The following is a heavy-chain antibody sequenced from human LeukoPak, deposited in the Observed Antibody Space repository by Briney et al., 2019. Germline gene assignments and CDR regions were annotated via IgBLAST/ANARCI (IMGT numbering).Heavy chain of an antibody. CDR1: GFTFSSYE. V-gene: IGHV3-48*03. CDR3: ARVPVGALPRYYYYYMDV. Sequence: GGSLRLSCAASGFTFSSYEMNWVRQAPGKGLEWVSYISSSGSTIYYADSVKGRFTISRDNAKNSLYLQMNSLRAEDTAVYYCARVPVGALPRYYYYYMDVWGKGTTVTISS. D-gene: IGHD1-26*01. J-gene: IGHJ6*03. CDR2: ISSSGSTI.